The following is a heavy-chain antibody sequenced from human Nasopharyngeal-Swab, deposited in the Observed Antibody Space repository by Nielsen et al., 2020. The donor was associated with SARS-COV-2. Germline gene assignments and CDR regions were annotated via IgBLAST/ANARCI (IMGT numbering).Heavy chain of an antibody. D-gene: IGHD7-27*01. J-gene: IGHJ4*02. CDR2: ITVSGDAK. V-gene: IGHV3-23*01. CDR3: APDPNWGLGY. CDR1: GFTFNSYV. Sequence: GGSLRLSCAASGFTFNSYVMIWVRQAPGEGLEWVSYITVSGDAKNYAESVKGRFTISRDNSKKLLYLQMNSLRVEDTATYYCAPDPNWGLGYWCRGTLVTVSS.